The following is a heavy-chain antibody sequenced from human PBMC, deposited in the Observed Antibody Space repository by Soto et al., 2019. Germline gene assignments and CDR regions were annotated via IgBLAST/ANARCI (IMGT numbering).Heavy chain of an antibody. CDR2: IYYSGST. CDR3: ARHKSVNWFRYLRLRAPFDY. V-gene: IGHV4-59*08. CDR1: GGSISSYY. Sequence: QVQLQESGPGLVKPSETLSLTCTVSGGSISSYYWSWIRQPPGKGLEWIGYIYYSGSTNYNPSLKSRVTISVDTSKNQFSLKLSSVTAADTAVYYCARHKSVNWFRYLRLRAPFDYWGQGTLVTVSS. J-gene: IGHJ4*02. D-gene: IGHD3-9*01.